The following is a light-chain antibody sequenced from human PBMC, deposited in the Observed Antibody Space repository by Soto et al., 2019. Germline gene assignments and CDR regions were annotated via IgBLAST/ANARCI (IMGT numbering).Light chain of an antibody. CDR3: QQYNNWPT. CDR2: GAS. J-gene: IGKJ1*01. V-gene: IGKV3-15*01. Sequence: EIVMTQSPATLSVSPGERATLSCRASQSVSSNLAWYQQKPGQAPRLLIYGASTRATGIQARFSGSGSGTEFTLTISSLQSEDFAVYYWQQYNNWPTFGQGTKVDIK. CDR1: QSVSSN.